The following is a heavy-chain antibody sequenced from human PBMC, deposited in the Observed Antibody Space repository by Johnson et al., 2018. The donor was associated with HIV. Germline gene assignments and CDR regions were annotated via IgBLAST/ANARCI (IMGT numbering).Heavy chain of an antibody. Sequence: QMQLVESGGGVVQPGGSLRLSCAASAFTFSSYGMHWVRQAPGKGLEWVAFIRYDGTNKYYADSVKGRFTISRDNSKNTLYLQMNSRRAEDTAVYYCAKVWYYYGSGSAFDILGQGTMVTVSS. V-gene: IGHV3-30*02. CDR1: AFTFSSYG. J-gene: IGHJ3*02. CDR2: IRYDGTNK. CDR3: AKVWYYYGSGSAFDI. D-gene: IGHD3-10*01.